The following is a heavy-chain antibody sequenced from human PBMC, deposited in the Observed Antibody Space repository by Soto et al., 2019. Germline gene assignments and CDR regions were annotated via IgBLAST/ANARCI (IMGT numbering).Heavy chain of an antibody. Sequence: SETLSLTCTVSGGAMSSGGYYWSWIRQHPGKGLEWIGYIYYSGSTYYNPSLKSGVTISVDTSKNPFSLKLSSVTAADAAVYYCAREALRSSTSTPTTSNWFDPSGQGTLVTVSS. V-gene: IGHV4-31*03. CDR3: AREALRSSTSTPTTSNWFDP. CDR2: IYYSGST. CDR1: GGAMSSGGYY. J-gene: IGHJ5*02. D-gene: IGHD4-17*01.